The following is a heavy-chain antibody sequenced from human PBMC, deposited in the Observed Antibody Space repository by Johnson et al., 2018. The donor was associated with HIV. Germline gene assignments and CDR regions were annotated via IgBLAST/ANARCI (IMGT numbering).Heavy chain of an antibody. CDR1: GFTVSSNY. V-gene: IGHV3-66*01. J-gene: IGHJ3*02. Sequence: VQLVESGGGLVQPGGSLRLSCAASGFTVSSNYMSWVRQAPGKGLEWVSVIYSGGSTYYADSVKGRFTISRDNSKNTLYLQMNSLRAEDTAVYYCAKCFWGSSLIDVFDIWGQGTMVTVSS. D-gene: IGHD6-13*01. CDR3: AKCFWGSSLIDVFDI. CDR2: IYSGGST.